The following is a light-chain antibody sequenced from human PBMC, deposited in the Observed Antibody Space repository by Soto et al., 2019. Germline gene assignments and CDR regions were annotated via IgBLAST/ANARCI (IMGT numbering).Light chain of an antibody. CDR1: SSNIGAGYD. V-gene: IGLV1-40*01. J-gene: IGLJ1*01. CDR3: QSYGSSLSGYV. Sequence: QSVLTQPPSVSGAPGQRVTISYTGSSSNIGAGYDVHWYQQLPGTAPKLLIYGNSNRPSGVPDRFSGSKSGTSASLAITGLQAEDEADYYCQSYGSSLSGYVFGTGTKLTVL. CDR2: GNS.